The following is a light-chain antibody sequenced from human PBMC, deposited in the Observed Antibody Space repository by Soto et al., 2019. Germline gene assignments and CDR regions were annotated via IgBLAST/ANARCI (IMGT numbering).Light chain of an antibody. CDR1: QGISSY. V-gene: IGKV1-9*01. Sequence: DIQLTQSPSFLSVSVGDRVTITCRASQGISSYLAWYQLKPGRAPKLLIYAASTLQSGVPSRFSGSGSGTEFTRTISSLQPEDFATYYCQQLHSYPRTFGQGTKVEI. CDR2: AAS. J-gene: IGKJ1*01. CDR3: QQLHSYPRT.